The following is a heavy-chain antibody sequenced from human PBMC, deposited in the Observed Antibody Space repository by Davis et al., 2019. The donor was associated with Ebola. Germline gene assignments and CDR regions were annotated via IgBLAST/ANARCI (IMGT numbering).Heavy chain of an antibody. J-gene: IGHJ4*02. D-gene: IGHD2-15*01. V-gene: IGHV1-69*13. CDR2: IIPIFGTT. CDR3: ARHGGYCGGGTCYEQMGLYDY. CDR1: GGTFSSYA. Sequence: AASVKVSCKASGGTFSSYAISWVRQAPGQGLEWMGGIIPIFGTTNYAQKFPGRVTMAADESTTTAYMELSGLRSEDTAIYYCARHGGYCGGGTCYEQMGLYDYWGQGTLVTVSS.